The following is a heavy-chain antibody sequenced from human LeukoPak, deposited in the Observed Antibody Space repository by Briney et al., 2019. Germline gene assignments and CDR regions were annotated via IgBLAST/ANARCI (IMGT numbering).Heavy chain of an antibody. J-gene: IGHJ4*02. CDR1: GFTFSSYW. CDR3: AREAFRVVVPAAEIDY. CDR2: VKQDGSEK. Sequence: PGGSLRLSCAASGFTFSSYWMSWVRQAPGKGLEWVANVKQDGSEKYYVDSVKGRFTISRDNAKNSLYLQMNSLRAEDTAVYYCAREAFRVVVPAAEIDYWGQGTLVTVSS. D-gene: IGHD2-2*01. V-gene: IGHV3-7*01.